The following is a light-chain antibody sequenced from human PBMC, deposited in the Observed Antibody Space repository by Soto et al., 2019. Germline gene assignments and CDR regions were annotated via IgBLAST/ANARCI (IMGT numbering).Light chain of an antibody. V-gene: IGKV1-5*01. Sequence: DIQMTQSPSSLSASVGDSVTITCRASERISKWVAWYQQRPGKAPNLLIKDASDLESGVPSRFSGSGFGTEFSLTISSLQPEDFATYFCQQYKTYSGTFGQGTRVEIK. J-gene: IGKJ1*01. CDR2: DAS. CDR1: ERISKW. CDR3: QQYKTYSGT.